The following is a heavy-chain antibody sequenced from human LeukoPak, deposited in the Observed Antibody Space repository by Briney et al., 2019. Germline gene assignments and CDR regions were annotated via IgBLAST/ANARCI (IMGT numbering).Heavy chain of an antibody. CDR1: GGTFSSYA. CDR2: IIPIFGTA. J-gene: IGHJ4*02. Sequence: VASVKVSCKASGGTFSSYAISWVRQAPGQGLEWMGRIIPIFGTANYAQKFQRRVTITTDESTSTAYMELSSLRSEDTAVYYCARAPGYSGYADFDYWGQGTLVTVSS. V-gene: IGHV1-69*05. CDR3: ARAPGYSGYADFDY. D-gene: IGHD5-12*01.